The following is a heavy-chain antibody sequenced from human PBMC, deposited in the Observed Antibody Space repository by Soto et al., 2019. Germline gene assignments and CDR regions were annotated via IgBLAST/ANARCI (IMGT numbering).Heavy chain of an antibody. V-gene: IGHV3-64*01. CDR1: GFTFSSYA. CDR2: ISSNGGST. CDR3: ARVGSASSYSYYSTDV. Sequence: GGSLRLSCAASGFTFSSYAMHWVRQAPGKGLEYVSAISSNGGSTYYANSVKGRFTISRDNSKNTLYLQMGSLRAEDMAVYYCARVGSASSYSYYSTDVWGQGTTVTVSS. D-gene: IGHD3-10*01. J-gene: IGHJ6*03.